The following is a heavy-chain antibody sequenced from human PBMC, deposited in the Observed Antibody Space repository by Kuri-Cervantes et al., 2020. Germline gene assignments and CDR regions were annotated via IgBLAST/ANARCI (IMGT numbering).Heavy chain of an antibody. D-gene: IGHD3-22*01. J-gene: IGHJ4*02. CDR2: ISYDGSNK. CDR3: AKVGPRYYYDSSGYDY. CDR1: GFTFSSYG. Sequence: GESLKISCAASGFTFSSYGMHWVRQAPGKGLEWVAVISYDGSNKYYADSVKGRFTISRDNSKNTLYLQMNSLRAEDTAVYYCAKVGPRYYYDSSGYDYWGQGTLVTVSS. V-gene: IGHV3-30*18.